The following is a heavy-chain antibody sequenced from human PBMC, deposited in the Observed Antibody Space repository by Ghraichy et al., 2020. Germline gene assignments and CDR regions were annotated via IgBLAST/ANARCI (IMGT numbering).Heavy chain of an antibody. Sequence: GGSLRLSCAASGFTFSSYDMHWVRQATGKGLEWVSAIGTAGDPYYPGSVKGRFTISRENAKNSLYLQMNSLRAGDTAVYYCARDQRGVYYDFWSGYYPVKLKPYYYGMDVWGQGTTVTVSS. J-gene: IGHJ6*02. V-gene: IGHV3-13*05. CDR2: IGTAGDP. CDR1: GFTFSSYD. D-gene: IGHD3-3*01. CDR3: ARDQRGVYYDFWSGYYPVKLKPYYYGMDV.